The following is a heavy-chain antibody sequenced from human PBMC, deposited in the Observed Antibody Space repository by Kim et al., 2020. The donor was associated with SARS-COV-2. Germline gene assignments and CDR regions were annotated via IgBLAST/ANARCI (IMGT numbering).Heavy chain of an antibody. V-gene: IGHV3-48*03. CDR1: GFTFSSYE. Sequence: GGSLRLSCAASGFTFSSYEMNWVRQAPGKGLEWLSYISRSGANIDYTDSVNGRFTMSRDNTKNSLSLQMDSLSVDDTAIYYCASEQATSGFGYWGQGTLVTVS. CDR3: ASEQATSGFGY. J-gene: IGHJ4*02. CDR2: ISRSGANI. D-gene: IGHD6-19*01.